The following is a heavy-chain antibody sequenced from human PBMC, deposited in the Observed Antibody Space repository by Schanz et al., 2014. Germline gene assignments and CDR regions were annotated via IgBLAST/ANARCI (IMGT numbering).Heavy chain of an antibody. D-gene: IGHD2-21*01. J-gene: IGHJ4*02. V-gene: IGHV3-15*01. CDR2: IKSQFDGETA. CDR3: TTDCCSWAKGDAGLQDS. CDR1: RLNFNNAW. Sequence: EVQLEESGGGLVKPGGSLKLSCAASRLNFNNAWMHWVRQAPGKGLEWVGRIKSQFDGETADYGAAVRGRFTISRDDSQNTLYLQMNSLESEDTAVYFCTTDCCSWAKGDAGLQDSWGQGTLVTVSS.